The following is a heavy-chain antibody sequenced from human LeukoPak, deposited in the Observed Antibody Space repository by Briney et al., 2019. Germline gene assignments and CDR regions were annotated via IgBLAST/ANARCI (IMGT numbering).Heavy chain of an antibody. CDR1: GGSISSSNYY. J-gene: IGHJ4*02. CDR2: IYYSGST. D-gene: IGHD2-2*01. CDR3: ARSIVVVPAALYYFDY. Sequence: SETLSLTCTVSGGSISSSNYYWGWIRQPPGKGLEWIGSIYYSGSTYYNPSLKSRVTISVDTSKNQFSLKLSSVTAADTAVYYCARSIVVVPAALYYFDYWGQGTLVTVSS. V-gene: IGHV4-39*07.